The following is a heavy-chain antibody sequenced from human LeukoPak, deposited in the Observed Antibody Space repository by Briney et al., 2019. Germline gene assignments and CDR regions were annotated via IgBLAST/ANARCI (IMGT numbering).Heavy chain of an antibody. CDR2: IYNSGST. V-gene: IGHV4-59*12. J-gene: IGHJ5*02. Sequence: SETLSLTCSVSGDSISSNYWSWIRQPPGKGLEWIGYIYNSGSTKYNPSLESRVTISVDTSKNLFSLRLTSVTAADTAVYYCARCRDEFGDYGFTSWGQGALVTVSS. D-gene: IGHD4-17*01. CDR3: ARCRDEFGDYGFTS. CDR1: GDSISSNY.